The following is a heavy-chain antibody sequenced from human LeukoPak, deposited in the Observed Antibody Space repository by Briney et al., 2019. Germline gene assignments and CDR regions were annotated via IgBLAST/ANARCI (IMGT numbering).Heavy chain of an antibody. CDR2: IYTSGST. CDR3: ARDLPNYDILTGYHDAFDI. D-gene: IGHD3-9*01. J-gene: IGHJ3*02. V-gene: IGHV4-61*02. Sequence: SETLSLTCTVSGGSISSGSYYWSWIRQPAGKGLEWIGRIYTSGSTNYNPSLKSRVTISVDTSKNQFSLKLSSVTAADTAVYYCARDLPNYDILTGYHDAFDIWGQGTMVTVSS. CDR1: GGSISSGSYY.